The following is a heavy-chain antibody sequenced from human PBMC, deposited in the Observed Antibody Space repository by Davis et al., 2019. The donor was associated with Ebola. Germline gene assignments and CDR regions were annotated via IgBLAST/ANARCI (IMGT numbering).Heavy chain of an antibody. CDR1: GGSFSGYY. CDR2: INHSGST. Sequence: ESLRLSCAVYGGSFSGYYWSWIRQPPGKGLEWIGEINHSGSTNYNPSLKSRVTISVDTSKNQFPLKLSSVTAADTAVYYCARVRSYTWFDPWGQGTLVTVSS. D-gene: IGHD1-26*01. CDR3: ARVRSYTWFDP. J-gene: IGHJ5*02. V-gene: IGHV4-34*01.